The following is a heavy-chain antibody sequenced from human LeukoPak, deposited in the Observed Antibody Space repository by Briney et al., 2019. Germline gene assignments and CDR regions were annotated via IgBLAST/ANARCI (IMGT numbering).Heavy chain of an antibody. CDR1: GFTFSSYA. CDR3: AKDQGLGYYGSGSYYDY. Sequence: GGSLRLSCAASGFTFSSYAMSWVRQAPGKGLEWVSAISGSGGSTYYADSVKGRFTISRDNSKNTLYLQMNSLRAEDTAVYYCAKDQGLGYYGSGSYYDYWGQGTLVTVSS. V-gene: IGHV3-23*01. D-gene: IGHD3-10*01. CDR2: ISGSGGST. J-gene: IGHJ4*02.